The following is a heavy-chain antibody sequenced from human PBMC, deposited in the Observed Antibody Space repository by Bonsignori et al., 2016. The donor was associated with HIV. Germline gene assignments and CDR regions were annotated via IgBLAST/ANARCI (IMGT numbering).Heavy chain of an antibody. CDR2: MNPNSGNT. J-gene: IGHJ3*02. CDR3: TTFHPSDAFDI. V-gene: IGHV1-8*01. Sequence: WVRQAPGQGLEWMGWMNPNSGNTAYAQKFQGRVTMTRNTSISTAYMELSSLRSEDTAVYYCTTFHPSDAFDIWGQGTVVTVSS.